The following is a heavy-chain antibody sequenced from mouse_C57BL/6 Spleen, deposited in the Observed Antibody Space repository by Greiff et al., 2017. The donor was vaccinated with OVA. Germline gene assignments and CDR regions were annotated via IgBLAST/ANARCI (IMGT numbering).Heavy chain of an antibody. J-gene: IGHJ4*01. V-gene: IGHV3-6*01. CDR3: ARADGYYGDYYAMDY. Sequence: ESGPGLVKPSQSLSLTCSVTGYSITSGYYWNWIRQFPGNKLEWMGYISYDGSNNYNPSLKNRISITRDTSKNQFFLKLNSVTTEDTATYYCARADGYYGDYYAMDYWGQGTSVTVSS. CDR2: ISYDGSN. D-gene: IGHD2-3*01. CDR1: GYSITSGYY.